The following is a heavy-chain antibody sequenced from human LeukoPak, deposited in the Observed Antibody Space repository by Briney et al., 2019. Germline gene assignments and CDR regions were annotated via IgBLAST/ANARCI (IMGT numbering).Heavy chain of an antibody. Sequence: GASLRLSCAASGFTFDDYAMHWVRQAPGKGLEWVSGISWNSGSIGYADSVKGRFTISRDNAKNSLYLQMNSLRAEDMALYYCAIDNDDILTGLFDYWGQGTQVTVSS. V-gene: IGHV3-9*03. D-gene: IGHD3-9*01. J-gene: IGHJ4*02. CDR1: GFTFDDYA. CDR2: ISWNSGSI. CDR3: AIDNDDILTGLFDY.